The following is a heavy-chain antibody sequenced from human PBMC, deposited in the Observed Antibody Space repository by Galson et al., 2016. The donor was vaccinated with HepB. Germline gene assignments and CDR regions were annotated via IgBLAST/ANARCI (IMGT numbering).Heavy chain of an antibody. CDR2: IYSGDSDT. D-gene: IGHD2-15*01. V-gene: IGHV5-51*01. J-gene: IGHJ4*02. CDR1: GYIFTNYW. CDR3: ARHGCSGSNCRPLRAFFDY. Sequence: QSGAEVKKPGESLKISCKGSGYIFTNYWIGWVRQMPGKGLEWMGIIYSGDSDTRYSPSFQGQVTLSVDKSINTAYLQWSSLKASDTALYYCARHGCSGSNCRPLRAFFDYWGQGTLVTVSS.